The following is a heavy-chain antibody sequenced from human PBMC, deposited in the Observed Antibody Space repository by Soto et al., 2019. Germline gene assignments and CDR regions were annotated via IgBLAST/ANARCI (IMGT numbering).Heavy chain of an antibody. CDR3: ARVRFDYYDSSGYWRFDP. D-gene: IGHD3-22*01. J-gene: IGHJ5*02. CDR1: GFTFSSYS. CDR2: ISSSSRTI. Sequence: EVQLVESGGGLVQPGGSLRLSCAASGFTFSSYSMNWVRQAPGKGLEWVSYISSSSRTIYYADSVKGRFTISRDNAKNSLYLQMNSLRADDTAVYYCARVRFDYYDSSGYWRFDPWGQGTLVTVSS. V-gene: IGHV3-48*01.